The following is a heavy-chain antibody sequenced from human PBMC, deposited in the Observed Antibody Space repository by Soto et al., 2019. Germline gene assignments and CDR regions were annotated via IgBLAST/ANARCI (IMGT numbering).Heavy chain of an antibody. CDR3: AKEQSSGFYRVVDY. CDR1: GFTLSCCG. Sequence: QVQVVESGGGVVQPGRSLRLSCAASGFTLSCCGMHWVRQAPGKGREWVGVITYDGSEIHYVDSVKGRFIISRDSSENTVYLQMNSLRVEDSAVYYCAKEQSSGFYRVVDYWGQGTLVTVSP. J-gene: IGHJ4*02. D-gene: IGHD6-19*01. CDR2: ITYDGSEI. V-gene: IGHV3-30*18.